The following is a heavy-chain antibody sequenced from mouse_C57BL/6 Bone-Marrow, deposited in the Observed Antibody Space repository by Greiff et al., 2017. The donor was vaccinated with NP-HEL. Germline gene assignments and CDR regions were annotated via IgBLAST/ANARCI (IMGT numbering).Heavy chain of an antibody. Sequence: VQLKQSGPELVKPGASVKISCKASGYAFSSSWMNWVKQRPGKGLEWIGRIYPGDGDTNYNGKFKGKATLTADTSSSTAYMQLSSLTSEDAAVYFCARESSELGGACDYGGKGTTLTVSS. CDR2: IYPGDGDT. CDR3: ARESSELGGACDY. CDR1: GYAFSSSW. J-gene: IGHJ2*01. D-gene: IGHD4-1*01. V-gene: IGHV1-82*01.